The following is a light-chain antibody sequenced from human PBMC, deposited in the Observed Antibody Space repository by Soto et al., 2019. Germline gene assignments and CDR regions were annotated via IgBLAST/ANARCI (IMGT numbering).Light chain of an antibody. Sequence: EIVMTQSPATLSVSPGERATLSCRASQSLSSNLAWYQQKPGQAPRLLIYSASTRATGIPARFSGSGSGSEFTLTISSLQSEDFAVYYCQQYNNWPYTFGQGTKLEIK. CDR3: QQYNNWPYT. V-gene: IGKV3-15*01. J-gene: IGKJ2*01. CDR2: SAS. CDR1: QSLSSN.